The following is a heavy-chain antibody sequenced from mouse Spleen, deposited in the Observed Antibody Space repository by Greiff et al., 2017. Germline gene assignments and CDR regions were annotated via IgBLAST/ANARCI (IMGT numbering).Heavy chain of an antibody. CDR1: GYTFTSYW. CDR2: IDPSDSYT. D-gene: IGHD2-12*01. J-gene: IGHJ4*01. V-gene: IGHV1-59*01. Sequence: QVQLQQPRAELVRPGTSVKLSCKASGYTFTSYWMHWVKQRPGQGLEWIGVIDPSDSYTNYNQKFKGKATLTVDTSSSTAYMQLSSLTSEDSAVYYCAIYSYYSYDEAMDYWGQGTSVTVSS. CDR3: AIYSYYSYDEAMDY.